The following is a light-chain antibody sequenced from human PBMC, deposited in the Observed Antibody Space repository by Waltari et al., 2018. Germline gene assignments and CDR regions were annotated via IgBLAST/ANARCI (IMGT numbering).Light chain of an antibody. V-gene: IGKV3-11*01. CDR3: QQRSKWPLT. CDR1: QSVSSY. CDR2: DAS. J-gene: IGKJ4*01. Sequence: EIVLTQSPATLSLSPGGRATLSCRASQSVSSYLAWYQQKPGQPPRLLIYDASNRATGIPARFSGSGSGTDFTLTISSLEPEDFAVYYCQQRSKWPLTFGGGTKVEIK.